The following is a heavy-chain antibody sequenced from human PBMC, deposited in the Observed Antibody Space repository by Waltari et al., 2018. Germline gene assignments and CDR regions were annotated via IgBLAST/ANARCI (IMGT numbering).Heavy chain of an antibody. CDR2: FDPEDGET. Sequence: QVQLVQSGAAVKKPGASVKVSCKVSGYTLTELSMHWVRQAPGKGLEWMGGFDPEDGETIYAQKFQGRVTMTEDTSTDTAYMELSSLRSEDTAVYYCATAAYYYDSSGYKQYYFDYWGQGTLVTVSS. J-gene: IGHJ4*02. CDR1: GYTLTELS. CDR3: ATAAYYYDSSGYKQYYFDY. D-gene: IGHD3-22*01. V-gene: IGHV1-24*01.